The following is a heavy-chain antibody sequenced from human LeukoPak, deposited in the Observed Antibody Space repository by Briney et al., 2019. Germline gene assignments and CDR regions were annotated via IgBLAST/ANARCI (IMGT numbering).Heavy chain of an antibody. D-gene: IGHD5-18*01. Sequence: GGSLRLSCAPSGFTFSIYNMNWVRQAPGKGLEWVSSISSSSSYIYYADSVKGRFTISRDNAKNSLYMQMNSLRAEDTAVYYCARDHRDTAMPFDYWGQGTLVTVSS. CDR3: ARDHRDTAMPFDY. V-gene: IGHV3-21*01. CDR1: GFTFSIYN. J-gene: IGHJ4*02. CDR2: ISSSSSYI.